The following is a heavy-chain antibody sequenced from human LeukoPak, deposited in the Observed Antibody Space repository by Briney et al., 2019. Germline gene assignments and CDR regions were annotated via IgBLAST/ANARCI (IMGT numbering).Heavy chain of an antibody. CDR2: ISYGGSNK. Sequence: GGSLRLSCAASGFTFSSYGMHWVRQAPGKGLEWVAVISYGGSNKYYADSVKGRFTISRDNSKNTLYLQMNSLRAEDTAVYYCAKDLFAASGYGYFDYWGQGTLVTVSS. CDR1: GFTFSSYG. V-gene: IGHV3-30*18. D-gene: IGHD3-22*01. CDR3: AKDLFAASGYGYFDY. J-gene: IGHJ4*02.